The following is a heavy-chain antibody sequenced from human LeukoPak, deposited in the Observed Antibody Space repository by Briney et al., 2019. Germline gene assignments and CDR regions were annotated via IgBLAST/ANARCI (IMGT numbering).Heavy chain of an antibody. CDR3: ARHVPRRGYSYGRPDY. Sequence: GESLKISCKGSGYTFTSYWIGWVRQMPGKGLEWMGIIYPGDSDTRYSPSFQGQVTISADKSISTAYLQWSSLKASDTAMYYCARHVPRRGYSYGRPDYWGQGTLVTVSP. J-gene: IGHJ4*02. CDR1: GYTFTSYW. CDR2: IYPGDSDT. V-gene: IGHV5-51*01. D-gene: IGHD5-18*01.